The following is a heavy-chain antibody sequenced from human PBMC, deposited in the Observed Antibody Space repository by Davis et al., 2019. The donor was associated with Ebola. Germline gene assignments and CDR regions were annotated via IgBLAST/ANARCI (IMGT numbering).Heavy chain of an antibody. CDR2: ISAYNGNT. CDR1: GYTFTGYG. D-gene: IGHD3-3*01. V-gene: IGHV1-18*01. CDR3: ARYYDFWSGYYSRPNGMDV. J-gene: IGHJ6*04. Sequence: AASVKVSCKASGYTFTGYGISWVRQAPGQGLEWMGWISAYNGNTNYAQKLQGRVTMTTDTSTSTAYMELRSLRSDDTAVYYCARYYDFWSGYYSRPNGMDVWGKGTTVTVSS.